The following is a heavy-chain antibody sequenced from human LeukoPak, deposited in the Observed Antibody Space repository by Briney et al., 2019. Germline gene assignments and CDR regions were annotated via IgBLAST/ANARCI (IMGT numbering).Heavy chain of an antibody. J-gene: IGHJ4*02. CDR1: GFTFSDYY. CDR2: ISSSGSTI. V-gene: IGHV3-11*01. CDR3: AKPTYCGGDCYDSFAY. D-gene: IGHD2-21*02. Sequence: GGSLRLSCAASGFTFSDYYMSWIRQAPVKGLEWVSYISSSGSTIYYADSVKGRFTISRDNAKNSLYLQMNSLRAEDTAVYYCAKPTYCGGDCYDSFAYWGKGPLVTVSS.